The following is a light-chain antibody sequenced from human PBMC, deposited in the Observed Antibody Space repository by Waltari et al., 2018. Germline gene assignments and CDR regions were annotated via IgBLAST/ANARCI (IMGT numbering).Light chain of an antibody. V-gene: IGKV3-20*01. CDR2: GAS. Sequence: ELVLTQSPGTLSLSPGERATLSCRASQSVSSSYFAWYQQKPGQAPRLLIYGASSRATGIPDRFSGSGSGTDFTLTISRLEPEDFAVYYCQQYGSSPPWTFGQGTKVEIK. CDR3: QQYGSSPPWT. CDR1: QSVSSSY. J-gene: IGKJ1*01.